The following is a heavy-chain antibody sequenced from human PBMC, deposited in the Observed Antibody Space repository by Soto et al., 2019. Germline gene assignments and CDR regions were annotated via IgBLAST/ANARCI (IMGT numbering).Heavy chain of an antibody. CDR2: IYYSGST. CDR1: GGSISSYY. D-gene: IGHD2-8*01. J-gene: IGHJ4*02. CDR3: ARIPPAYCTNGVCSSYYFDY. Sequence: QVQLQESGPGLVKPSETLSLTCTVSGGSISSYYWSWIRQPPGKGLEWIGYIYYSGSTNYNPSLKSRVTISVDTSKNQSSLKLSSVTAADTAVYYCARIPPAYCTNGVCSSYYFDYWGQGTLVTVSS. V-gene: IGHV4-59*01.